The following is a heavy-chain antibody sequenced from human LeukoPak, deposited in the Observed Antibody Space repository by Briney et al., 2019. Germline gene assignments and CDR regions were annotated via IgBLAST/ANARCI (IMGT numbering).Heavy chain of an antibody. J-gene: IGHJ3*02. D-gene: IGHD3-16*01. V-gene: IGHV3-48*04. CDR2: ISSSSSTI. Sequence: GGSLRLSCAASGFTFSSYSMNWVRRAPGKGLEWVSYISSSSSTIYYADSVKGRFTTSRDNSKNTLYLQMNNLRPEDTAVYYCTKGQLWASGRAFDIWGQGTMVTVSS. CDR1: GFTFSSYS. CDR3: TKGQLWASGRAFDI.